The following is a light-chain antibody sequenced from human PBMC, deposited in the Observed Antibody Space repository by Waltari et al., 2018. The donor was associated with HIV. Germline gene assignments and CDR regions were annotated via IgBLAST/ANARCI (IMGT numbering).Light chain of an antibody. J-gene: IGLJ1*01. Sequence: QSVLTQPPSVSAAPGQRVTISCSGSSSNIGNNYVSWYQQLPGTAPKILMYDNNRRPSGIPDRFSGSKSGTSATLGITGLQTGDEADYYCGTWDSSLSAYVFGTGTKVTVL. CDR1: SSNIGNNY. CDR3: GTWDSSLSAYV. V-gene: IGLV1-51*01. CDR2: DNN.